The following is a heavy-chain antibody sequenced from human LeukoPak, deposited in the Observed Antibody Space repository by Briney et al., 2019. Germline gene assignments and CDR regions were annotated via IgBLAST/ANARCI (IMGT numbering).Heavy chain of an antibody. CDR2: ISTSSTYI. D-gene: IGHD1-20*01. V-gene: IGHV3-21*01. CDR1: GFIVSSYA. Sequence: GGSLRLSCAASGFIVSSYAMTWVRQAPGKGLEWVSSISTSSTYIYYADSVKGRFTISRDNAKNSLYLQMNSLRAEDTAVYYCARDPPFIIGTTFFDYWGQGTLVTVSS. J-gene: IGHJ4*02. CDR3: ARDPPFIIGTTFFDY.